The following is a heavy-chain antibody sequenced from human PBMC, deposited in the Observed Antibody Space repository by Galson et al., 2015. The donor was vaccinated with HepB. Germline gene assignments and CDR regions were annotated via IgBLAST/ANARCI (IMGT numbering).Heavy chain of an antibody. Sequence: SETLSLTCSVSGASLTSRSYYWGWIRQPPGKGLEWIGSIFYSGTTYSNPSLKSRLTLSVDTPTDQMSLKLTSVTAADTALYFCAIMTPVTSLGIFDVWGHGTMVTVSS. CDR1: GASLTSRSYY. V-gene: IGHV4-39*01. CDR3: AIMTPVTSLGIFDV. D-gene: IGHD4-17*01. CDR2: IFYSGTT. J-gene: IGHJ3*01.